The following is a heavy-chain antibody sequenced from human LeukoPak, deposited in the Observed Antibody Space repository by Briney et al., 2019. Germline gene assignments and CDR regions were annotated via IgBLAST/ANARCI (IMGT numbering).Heavy chain of an antibody. V-gene: IGHV4-34*01. CDR1: GGSFSGYY. D-gene: IGHD6-6*01. CDR2: INHSGST. J-gene: IGHJ5*02. CDR3: AREYSSLSGWFDP. Sequence: SETLSLTCAVYGGSFSGYYWSWIRQPPGKGLEWIGEINHSGSTNYNPSLKSRVTISVDTSKNQFSLKLSSVTAADTAVYYCAREYSSLSGWFDPWGQGTLVTVSS.